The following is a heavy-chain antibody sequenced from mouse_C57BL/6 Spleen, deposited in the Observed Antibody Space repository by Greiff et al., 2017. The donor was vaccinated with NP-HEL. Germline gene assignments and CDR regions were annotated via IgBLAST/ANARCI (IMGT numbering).Heavy chain of an antibody. J-gene: IGHJ2*01. D-gene: IGHD1-1*01. Sequence: EVKLVESGPGLVKPSQSLSLTCSVTGYSITSGYYWNWIRQFPGNKLEWMGYISYDGSNNYNPSLKNRISITRDTSKNQFFLKLNSVTTEDTATYYCARVDYYGSSPYFDYWGQGTTLTVSS. V-gene: IGHV3-6*01. CDR3: ARVDYYGSSPYFDY. CDR1: GYSITSGYY. CDR2: ISYDGSN.